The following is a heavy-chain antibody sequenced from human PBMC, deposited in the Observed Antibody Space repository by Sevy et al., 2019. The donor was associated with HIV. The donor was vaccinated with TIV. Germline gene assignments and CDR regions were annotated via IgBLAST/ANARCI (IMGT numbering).Heavy chain of an antibody. CDR2: IKHDGSEH. CDR1: GFPFSNFA. D-gene: IGHD3-22*01. Sequence: GGSLRLSCAASGFPFSNFAMSWVRQAPGKGLEWIGNIKHDGSEHFYVDSVKGRFTISRDNAKKSLYLQMSKLKAEETAVYYCARRDYFDRTGLFTDAFEVWGRGTMVTVSS. CDR3: ARRDYFDRTGLFTDAFEV. J-gene: IGHJ3*01. V-gene: IGHV3-7*01.